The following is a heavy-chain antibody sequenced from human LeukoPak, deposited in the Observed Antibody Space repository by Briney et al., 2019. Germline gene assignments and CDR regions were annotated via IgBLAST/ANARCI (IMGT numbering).Heavy chain of an antibody. J-gene: IGHJ4*02. CDR1: GGSFSGYY. CDR2: INHSGST. V-gene: IGHV4-34*01. CDR3: ARGTRRAAAGTMGY. D-gene: IGHD6-13*01. Sequence: SETLSLNCAVYGGSFSGYYWSWIRQPPGKGLEWIGEINHSGSTNYNPSLKSRVTISVDTSKNQFSLKLSSVTAADTAVYYCARGTRRAAAGTMGYWGQGTLVTVSS.